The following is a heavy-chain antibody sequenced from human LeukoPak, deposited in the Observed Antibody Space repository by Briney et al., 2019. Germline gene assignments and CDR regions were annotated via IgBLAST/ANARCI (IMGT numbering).Heavy chain of an antibody. V-gene: IGHV1-18*01. CDR1: GYTLTSYG. CDR2: SSAYNGNT. D-gene: IGHD3-10*01. Sequence: ASVKVSCKASGYTLTSYGISWVRQAPGQGLEWMGWSSAYNGNTNYAQKLQGRVTMTTDTSTSTAYMELRSLRSDDTAVYYCARELWFGELLYGMDVWGQGTTVTVSS. CDR3: ARELWFGELLYGMDV. J-gene: IGHJ6*02.